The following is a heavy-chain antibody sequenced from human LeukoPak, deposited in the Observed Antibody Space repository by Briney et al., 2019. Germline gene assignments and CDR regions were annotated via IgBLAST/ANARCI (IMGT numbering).Heavy chain of an antibody. CDR2: ISRSGGNT. J-gene: IGHJ4*02. Sequence: GGSLRLSCSASGFTFSSYAVHWVRQAPGKGLEYVSAISRSGGNTYYADSVRGRFTISRDNSNSTVYLQMSSLRPEDTAVYYCVKEGYSSGWYEYWGQGTLVTVSS. D-gene: IGHD6-19*01. CDR1: GFTFSSYA. CDR3: VKEGYSSGWYEY. V-gene: IGHV3-64D*06.